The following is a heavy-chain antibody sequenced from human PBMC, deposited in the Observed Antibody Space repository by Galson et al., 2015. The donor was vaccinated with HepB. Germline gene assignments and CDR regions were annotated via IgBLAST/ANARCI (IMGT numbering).Heavy chain of an antibody. CDR1: GGSFSGYY. J-gene: IGHJ4*02. V-gene: IGHV4-34*01. Sequence: ETLSLTCAVYGGSFSGYYWSWIRQPPGKGLEWIGEINHSGSTNYNPSLKSRVTISVDTSKNQFSLKLSSVTAADTAVYYCAAETLDSSGHKTHDYWGQGTLVTVSS. CDR2: INHSGST. CDR3: AAETLDSSGHKTHDY. D-gene: IGHD3-22*01.